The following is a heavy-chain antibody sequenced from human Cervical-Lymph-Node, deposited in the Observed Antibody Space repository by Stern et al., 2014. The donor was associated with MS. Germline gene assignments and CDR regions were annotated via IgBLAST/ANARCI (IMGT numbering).Heavy chain of an antibody. V-gene: IGHV3-53*01. CDR1: GFTVSSNS. CDR3: ATERRS. J-gene: IGHJ5*02. CDR2: IYSGVST. Sequence: EVQLVESGGGLIQPGGSLRLSCAASGFTVSSNSMSWVRQAPGKGLEWFSVIYSGVSTYDADSVKGRFTISRDNSKNTVYLQMNSLRAEDTAVYYCATERRSWGQGTLVTVSS.